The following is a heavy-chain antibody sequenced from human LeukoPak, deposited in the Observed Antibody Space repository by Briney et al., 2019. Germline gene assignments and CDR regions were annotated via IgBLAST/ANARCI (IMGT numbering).Heavy chain of an antibody. V-gene: IGHV4-59*01. CDR1: GGSISSYY. CDR3: ARSGWSSWFDP. CDR2: IYYSGST. J-gene: IGHJ5*02. Sequence: SETLSLTCTVSGGSISSYYWSWIRQPPGKGLEWIGYIYYSGSTNYNPSLKSRVTISVDTSKNQFSLKLSSVTAADTAVYYCARSGWSSWFDPWGQGTLVTVSS. D-gene: IGHD6-19*01.